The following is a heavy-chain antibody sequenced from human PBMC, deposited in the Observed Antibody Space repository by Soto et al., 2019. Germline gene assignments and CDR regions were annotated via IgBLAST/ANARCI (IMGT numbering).Heavy chain of an antibody. D-gene: IGHD6-19*01. CDR3: VRGGGIAVAGTHLDY. V-gene: IGHV3-23*01. CDR1: GFTFSSYA. Sequence: GGSLRLSCAASGFTFSSYAMSWVRQAPGKGLEWVSGIGGSGAGTNYADSVKGRFTISRDNSKNTLYLQMSSLRAEDTAVYYCVRGGGIAVAGTHLDYWGHGTLVTV. CDR2: IGGSGAGT. J-gene: IGHJ4*01.